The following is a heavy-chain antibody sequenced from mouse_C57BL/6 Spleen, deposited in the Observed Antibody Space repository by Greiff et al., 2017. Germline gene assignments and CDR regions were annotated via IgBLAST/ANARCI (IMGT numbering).Heavy chain of an antibody. Sequence: EVKLVESGGDLVKPGGSLKLSCAASGFTFSSYGMSWVRQTPDKRLEWVATISSGGSYTYYPDSVKGRFTISRDNAKNTLYLQMSSLKSEDTAMYYCARQGGFADAMDYWGQGTSVTVSS. V-gene: IGHV5-6*01. CDR3: ARQGGFADAMDY. CDR2: ISSGGSYT. CDR1: GFTFSSYG. J-gene: IGHJ4*01.